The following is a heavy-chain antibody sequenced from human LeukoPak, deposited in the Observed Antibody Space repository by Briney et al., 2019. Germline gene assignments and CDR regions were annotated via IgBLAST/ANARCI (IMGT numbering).Heavy chain of an antibody. Sequence: GASVKVSCKASGFTFTSYDINWVRQATGQGLERMGWMNPNSGNTGYAQKFQGRVTMTRNTSISTAYMELSSLRSEDTAVYYCARARATYYYGSGSYFNDYWGQGTLVTVSS. CDR2: MNPNSGNT. D-gene: IGHD3-10*01. J-gene: IGHJ4*02. V-gene: IGHV1-8*01. CDR1: GFTFTSYD. CDR3: ARARATYYYGSGSYFNDY.